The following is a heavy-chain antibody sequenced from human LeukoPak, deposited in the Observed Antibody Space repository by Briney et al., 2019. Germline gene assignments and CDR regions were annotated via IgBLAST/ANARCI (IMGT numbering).Heavy chain of an antibody. D-gene: IGHD3-10*01. CDR1: GGSISSYY. CDR2: IYYSGST. CDR3: ARTYGSGSYTPYYYYGMDV. Sequence: SETLSLTCTVPGGSISSYYWSWIRQPPGKGLEWIGYIYYSGSTNYNPSLKSRVTISVDTSKNQFSLKLSSVTAADTAVYYCARTYGSGSYTPYYYYGMDVWGKGTTVTVSS. V-gene: IGHV4-59*01. J-gene: IGHJ6*04.